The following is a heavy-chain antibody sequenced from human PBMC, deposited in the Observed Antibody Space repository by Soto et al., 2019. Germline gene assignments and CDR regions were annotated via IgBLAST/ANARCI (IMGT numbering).Heavy chain of an antibody. CDR3: ANIFPTTVTTFIDYYYYGMDV. D-gene: IGHD4-17*01. J-gene: IGHJ6*02. CDR1: GFTFSSYA. CDR2: ISGSGGST. Sequence: EVQLLESGGGLVQPGGSLRLSCAASGFTFSSYAMSWVRQAPGKGLEWVSAISGSGGSTYYADSVKGRFTISRDNSKNTLYLQMNSLRAEDTAVYYCANIFPTTVTTFIDYYYYGMDVWGQGTTVTVSS. V-gene: IGHV3-23*01.